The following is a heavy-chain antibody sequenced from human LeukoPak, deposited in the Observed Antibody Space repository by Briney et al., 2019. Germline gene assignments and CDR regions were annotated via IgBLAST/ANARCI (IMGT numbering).Heavy chain of an antibody. D-gene: IGHD3-9*01. J-gene: IGHJ4*02. CDR3: ARDRAYYDILTGYYTFDY. Sequence: ASVKVSCKVSGYTFTSYGISWVRQAPGQGLEWMGWISAYNGNTNYAQKLQGRVTMTTDTSTSTAYMELRSLRSDDTAVYYCARDRAYYDILTGYYTFDYWGQGTLVTVSS. CDR1: GYTFTSYG. CDR2: ISAYNGNT. V-gene: IGHV1-18*01.